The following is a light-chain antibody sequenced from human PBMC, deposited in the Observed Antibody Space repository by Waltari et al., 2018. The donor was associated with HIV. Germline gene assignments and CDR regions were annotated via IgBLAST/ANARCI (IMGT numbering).Light chain of an antibody. V-gene: IGLV2-14*03. J-gene: IGLJ2*01. CDR2: DVS. Sequence: QSALTQPASVSGSPGQSFTISCTGTSSNIGAYNYVSWYHQYPGKTPKLMIYDVSKRPSGVSTRFSGSKSGNTASLTISGLQAEDEADYYCSSFVSFALFGGGTKLTVL. CDR3: SSFVSFAL. CDR1: SSNIGAYNY.